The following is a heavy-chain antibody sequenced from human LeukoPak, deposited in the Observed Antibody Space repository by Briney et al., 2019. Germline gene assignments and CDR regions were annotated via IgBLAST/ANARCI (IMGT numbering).Heavy chain of an antibody. V-gene: IGHV4-38-2*02. CDR1: GYSISSANY. CDR3: ASGAYTYYYMDV. Sequence: SETLPLTCTVSGYSISSANYWGWIRQPPGKGLEWIGSVYHNGGTYYNPSLKSRVTISVDTSKNQFSLRLSSVTAADTAVYYCASGAYTYYYMDVWGKGTTVTISS. D-gene: IGHD3-10*01. J-gene: IGHJ6*03. CDR2: VYHNGGT.